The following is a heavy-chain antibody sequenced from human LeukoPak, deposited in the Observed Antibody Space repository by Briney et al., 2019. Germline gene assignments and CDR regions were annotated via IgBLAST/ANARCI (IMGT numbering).Heavy chain of an antibody. CDR1: GYTFTSYA. J-gene: IGHJ6*02. V-gene: IGHV1-3*01. D-gene: IGHD6-13*01. CDR2: INAGNGNT. Sequence: GGSLRLSCAASGYTFTSYAMHWVRQAPGQRLEWMGWINAGNGNTKYSQKFQGRVTITRDTSASTAYMELSSLRSEDTAVYYCARVNSRGPYYYYYGMDVWGQGTTVTVSS. CDR3: ARVNSRGPYYYYYGMDV.